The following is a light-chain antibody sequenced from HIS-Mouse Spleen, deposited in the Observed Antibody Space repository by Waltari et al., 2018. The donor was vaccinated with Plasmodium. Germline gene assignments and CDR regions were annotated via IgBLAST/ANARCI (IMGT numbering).Light chain of an antibody. CDR2: QDS. CDR3: QAWDSSTVV. CDR1: KVGDNN. V-gene: IGLV3-1*01. J-gene: IGLJ2*01. Sequence: SFELTQLPPVSVSPRQTAGITCPVDKVGDNNTCWYQQKPGQSPVLVIYQDSKRPSGIPERFSGSNSGNTATLTISGTQAMDEADYYCQAWDSSTVVFGGGTKLTVL.